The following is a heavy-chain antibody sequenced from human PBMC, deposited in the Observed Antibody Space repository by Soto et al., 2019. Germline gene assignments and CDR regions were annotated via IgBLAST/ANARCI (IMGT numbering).Heavy chain of an antibody. Sequence: ASVKVSCKASGYTFTSYAMHWVRQAPGQRLEWMGWINAGNGNTKYSQKFQGRVTITRDTSASTAYMELSSLRSEDTAVYYCARRLFLHYYYGMDVWGQGTTVTVSS. V-gene: IGHV1-3*01. J-gene: IGHJ6*02. CDR3: ARRLFLHYYYGMDV. CDR1: GYTFTSYA. D-gene: IGHD3-22*01. CDR2: INAGNGNT.